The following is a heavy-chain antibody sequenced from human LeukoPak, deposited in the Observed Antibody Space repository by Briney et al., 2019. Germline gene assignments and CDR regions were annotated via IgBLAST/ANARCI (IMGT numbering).Heavy chain of an antibody. J-gene: IGHJ4*02. CDR3: ARGVGNFDY. D-gene: IGHD1-26*01. Sequence: SETLSLTCTVSGYSISSGYYWGWIRQPPGKGLEWIGSIYHSGSTYYNPSLKSRVTISVDTSKNQFSLKLSSVTAADTAVYYCARGVGNFDYWGQGTLVTVSS. CDR1: GYSISSGYY. V-gene: IGHV4-38-2*02. CDR2: IYHSGST.